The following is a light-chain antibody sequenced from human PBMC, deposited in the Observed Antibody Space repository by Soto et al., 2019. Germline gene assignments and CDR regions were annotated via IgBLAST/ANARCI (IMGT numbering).Light chain of an antibody. CDR3: QQYMHWPRT. J-gene: IGKJ1*01. CDR2: GAS. V-gene: IGKV3-15*01. Sequence: EMVLTQSPFTLSVSPWERSTLSCMASQSVSSNLAWYQHRPGQAPRLLIFGASTRATGVPTRFSGGGSGTEFTLTISSLQSEDFALYYCQQYMHWPRTFGQGTKVDI. CDR1: QSVSSN.